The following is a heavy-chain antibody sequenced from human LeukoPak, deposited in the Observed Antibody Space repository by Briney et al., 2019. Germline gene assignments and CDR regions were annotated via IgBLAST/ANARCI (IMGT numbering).Heavy chain of an antibody. J-gene: IGHJ4*02. CDR3: ARALGFGTFYYFDY. Sequence: ASVKVSCKASGGTFSSYALSWVRQAPGQGLEWMGGIIPISETTKYAQKFQGRVTMTADESASTANMELSRLGSEDTAVYYCARALGFGTFYYFDYWGQGTLVTVSS. D-gene: IGHD3-16*01. V-gene: IGHV1-69*13. CDR2: IIPISETT. CDR1: GGTFSSYA.